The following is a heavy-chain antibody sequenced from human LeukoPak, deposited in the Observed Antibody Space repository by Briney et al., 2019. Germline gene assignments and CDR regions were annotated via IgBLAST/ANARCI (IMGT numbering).Heavy chain of an antibody. V-gene: IGHV5-51*01. CDR3: ARRRDLYSGSYYPFDY. J-gene: IGHJ4*02. CDR1: GYSFTSYW. CDR2: IYPGDSDT. Sequence: GESLKISCKGSGYSFTSYWIGWVRQMPGKGLECMGIIYPGDSDTRCSPSFQGQVTISADRSISTAYLQWSSLKASDTAMYYCARRRDLYSGSYYPFDYWGQGTLVTVSS. D-gene: IGHD1-26*01.